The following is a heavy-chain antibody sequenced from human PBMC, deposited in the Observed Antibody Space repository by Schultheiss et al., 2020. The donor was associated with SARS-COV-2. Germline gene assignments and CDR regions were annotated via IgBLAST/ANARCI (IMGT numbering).Heavy chain of an antibody. CDR3: ARDSPFTYDFWTGYSGSFYYYGMDV. Sequence: SETLSLTCTVSGDSISSYYWSWIRQPPGKGLEWIGYIYYSGSTYYNPSLKSRVTISVDTSKNQFSLKLSSVTAADTAVYYCARDSPFTYDFWTGYSGSFYYYGMDVWGQGTTVTVSS. V-gene: IGHV4-59*08. CDR1: GDSISSYY. CDR2: IYYSGST. J-gene: IGHJ6*02. D-gene: IGHD3-3*01.